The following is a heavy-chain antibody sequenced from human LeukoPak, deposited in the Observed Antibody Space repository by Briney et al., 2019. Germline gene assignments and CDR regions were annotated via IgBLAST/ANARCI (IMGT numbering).Heavy chain of an antibody. J-gene: IGHJ4*02. CDR2: MNPNSGNT. CDR3: ARAPSGRYSALGY. V-gene: IGHV1-8*03. CDR1: GYTFTSYD. D-gene: IGHD1-26*01. Sequence: GASVKVSCKASGYTFTSYDINWVRQATGQGLEWMGWMNPNSGNTGYAQKFQGRVTITRNTSISTAYMELSSLRSEDTAVYYWARAPSGRYSALGYWGQGTLVTVSS.